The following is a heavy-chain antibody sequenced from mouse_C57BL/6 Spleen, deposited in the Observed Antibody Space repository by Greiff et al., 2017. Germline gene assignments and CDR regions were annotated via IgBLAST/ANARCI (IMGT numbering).Heavy chain of an antibody. V-gene: IGHV1-69*01. CDR3: AKNYCGTYAMDY. Sequence: QVQLQQPGAELVMPGASVKLSCKASGYTFTSYWMHWVKQRPGQGLEWIGEIDPPDSYTNYNQKFKGKSTLTVDKSSSTAYMQLSSLTSEDSAVYYCAKNYCGTYAMDYWGQGTSVTVSS. CDR1: GYTFTSYW. J-gene: IGHJ4*01. D-gene: IGHD1-1*01. CDR2: IDPPDSYT.